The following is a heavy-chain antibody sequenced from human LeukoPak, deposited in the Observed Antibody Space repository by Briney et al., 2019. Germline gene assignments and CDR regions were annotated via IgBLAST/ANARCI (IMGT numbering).Heavy chain of an antibody. D-gene: IGHD3-3*01. J-gene: IGHJ3*02. CDR3: ASYYLEWLFGWAFDI. Sequence: GGSLRLSCAASGLTVSTKYMSWVRQAPGKGLEWVSLIYSDGSTYYADSVKGRITISRDNSKNTLYLQMNSLRAEDTAVYYCASYYLEWLFGWAFDIWGQGTMVTVFS. V-gene: IGHV3-66*02. CDR1: GLTVSTKY. CDR2: IYSDGST.